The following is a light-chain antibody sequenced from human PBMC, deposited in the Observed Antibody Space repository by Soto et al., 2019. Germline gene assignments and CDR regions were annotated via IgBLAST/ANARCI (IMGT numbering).Light chain of an antibody. CDR3: SSFSATTTTTVV. Sequence: QSALTQPASVSGSPGQAITISCTGTSSDVGAYKYVSWYQQHPRKAPKLIIYEVSNRPSGVPNRFSASKSGNTASLTISGLQTEDEADYFCSSFSATTTTTVVFGGGTKLTVL. CDR2: EVS. CDR1: SSDVGAYKY. V-gene: IGLV2-14*01. J-gene: IGLJ2*01.